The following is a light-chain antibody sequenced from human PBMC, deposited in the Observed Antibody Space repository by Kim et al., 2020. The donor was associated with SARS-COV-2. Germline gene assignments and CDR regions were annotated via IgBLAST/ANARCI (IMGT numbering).Light chain of an antibody. Sequence: ASVGDGVTITCRASLDIANYLAWYQQKPGKVPKLLVYASSALKSGVPSRFSGNRSGTDFTLTISNLQPEDVATYYCQKYDSAPWTFGQGTKVDIK. CDR3: QKYDSAPWT. CDR1: LDIANY. V-gene: IGKV1-27*01. CDR2: ASS. J-gene: IGKJ1*01.